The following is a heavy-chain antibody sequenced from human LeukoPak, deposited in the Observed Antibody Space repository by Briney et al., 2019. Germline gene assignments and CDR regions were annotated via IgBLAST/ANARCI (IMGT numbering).Heavy chain of an antibody. CDR2: INHSGST. CDR3: ARGYYGSGSYAYNWFDP. D-gene: IGHD3-10*01. J-gene: IGHJ5*02. CDR1: GGSFSGYY. Sequence: SETLSLTCAVYGGSFSGYYWSWIRQPPGKRLEWIGEINHSGSTNYNPSLKSRVTISVDTSKNQFSLKLSSVTAADTAVYYCARGYYGSGSYAYNWFDPWGQGTLVTVSS. V-gene: IGHV4-34*01.